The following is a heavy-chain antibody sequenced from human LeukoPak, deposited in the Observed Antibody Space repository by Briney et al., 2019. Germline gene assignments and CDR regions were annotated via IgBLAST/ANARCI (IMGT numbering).Heavy chain of an antibody. J-gene: IGHJ3*02. V-gene: IGHV3-64*01. Sequence: TGGSLRLSCAASGFTFSNYAMHWVRQAPGKGLEYVSVISSDGGSAYYANSVKGRYTITRDNSKTTLYLQMGSLRAEDMAVYFCARSNCSTTSCLFNAFDIWGQGTMVTVSS. CDR1: GFTFSNYA. CDR2: ISSDGGSA. CDR3: ARSNCSTTSCLFNAFDI. D-gene: IGHD2-2*01.